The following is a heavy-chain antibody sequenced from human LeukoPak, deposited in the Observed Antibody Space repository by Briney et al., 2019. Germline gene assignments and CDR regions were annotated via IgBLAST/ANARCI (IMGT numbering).Heavy chain of an antibody. CDR2: MNPNSGNT. Sequence: ASVKVSCKASGYTFTSYDINWVRQATGQGLEWMGWMNPNSGNTGYAQKFQGRVTMTRNTSISTAYMELSSLRSEDTAVYYCTSLGPSHAGSSRTDYWGQGTLVTVSS. J-gene: IGHJ4*02. CDR3: TSLGPSHAGSSRTDY. D-gene: IGHD6-6*01. CDR1: GYTFTSYD. V-gene: IGHV1-8*01.